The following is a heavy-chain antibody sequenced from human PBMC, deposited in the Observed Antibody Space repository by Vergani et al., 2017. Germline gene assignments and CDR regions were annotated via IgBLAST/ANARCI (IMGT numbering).Heavy chain of an antibody. J-gene: IGHJ3*01. V-gene: IGHV2-5*01. CDR2: VYWNDDE. Sequence: QITLRESGPTLVKPTQTLTLTCTFSGFSLTTVGAGVGWIRQPPGRALEWLAFVYWNDDERYSPSLKSRVTITKDTSKNEVILTMATMDPVDTATYYCVHRLGYFGWDGAFDFWGPGTMVTVSS. CDR3: VHRLGYFGWDGAFDF. CDR1: GFSLTTVGAG. D-gene: IGHD6-19*01.